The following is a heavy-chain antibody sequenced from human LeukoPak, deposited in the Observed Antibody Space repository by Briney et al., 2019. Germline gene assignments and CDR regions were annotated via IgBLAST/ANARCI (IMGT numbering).Heavy chain of an antibody. J-gene: IGHJ4*02. CDR1: GGSFSNYY. V-gene: IGHV4-59*08. CDR3: ARHYGDGYNFFDS. Sequence: SETLSLTCTVSGGSFSNYYWSWIRQTPGKGLEWIGYIYYTGSTNYNPSLKSRVTMSVDAMSSDSSESRFSLKLSSATAADTAVYYCARHYGDGYNFFDSWGQGTLVTVSS. D-gene: IGHD5-24*01. CDR2: IYYTGST.